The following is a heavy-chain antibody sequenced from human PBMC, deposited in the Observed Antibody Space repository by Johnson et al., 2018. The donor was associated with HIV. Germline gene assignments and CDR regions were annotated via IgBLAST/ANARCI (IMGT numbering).Heavy chain of an antibody. Sequence: VQLVESGGGVVQPGRSLRLSCAASRFTFSSYAMSWVRQAPGKGLEWVSAISGSGDSTYYADSVKGRFTISRDTSKNTLYLQMNSLRAEDTAVYYCARDGPYYDSSGYYYGTVFYAFDIWGQGTMVTVSS. V-gene: IGHV3-23*04. CDR2: ISGSGDST. CDR3: ARDGPYYDSSGYYYGTVFYAFDI. CDR1: RFTFSSYA. D-gene: IGHD3-22*01. J-gene: IGHJ3*02.